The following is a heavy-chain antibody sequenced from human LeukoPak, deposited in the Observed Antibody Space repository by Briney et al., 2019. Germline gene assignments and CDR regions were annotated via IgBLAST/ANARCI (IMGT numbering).Heavy chain of an antibody. Sequence: GASVKVSCKASRYTFTGYYMHWVRQAPGQGLEWMGWINPNNGGTNYAQKFQGRVTMTRDTSISTAYMELSRLRSDDTAVYYCAREEGYCSSTTCSAPFDYWGQGTLVTVSS. V-gene: IGHV1-2*02. J-gene: IGHJ4*02. CDR2: INPNNGGT. D-gene: IGHD2-2*01. CDR1: RYTFTGYY. CDR3: AREEGYCSSTTCSAPFDY.